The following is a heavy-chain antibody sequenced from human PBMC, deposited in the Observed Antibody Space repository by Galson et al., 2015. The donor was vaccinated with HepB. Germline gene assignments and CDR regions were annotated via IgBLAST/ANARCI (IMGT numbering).Heavy chain of an antibody. D-gene: IGHD3-9*01. V-gene: IGHV1-18*01. J-gene: IGHJ4*02. CDR2: ISAYNGNT. Sequence: SVKVSCKASGYTFTSYGISWVRQAPGQGLEWMGWISAYNGNTNYAQKLQGRVTMTTDTSTSTAYMELRSLRSDDTAVYYCARDQKKLTYDILTGYYPGYWGQGTLVTVSS. CDR1: GYTFTSYG. CDR3: ARDQKKLTYDILTGYYPGY.